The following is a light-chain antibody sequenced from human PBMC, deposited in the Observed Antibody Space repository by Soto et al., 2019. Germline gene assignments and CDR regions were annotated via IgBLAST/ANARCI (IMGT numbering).Light chain of an antibody. V-gene: IGKV3-20*01. Sequence: EIVLTQSPGTLSLSPGERATLSCRASQSLSSSHLAWYQQKPGQAPRLLIYGASSRATGIPDRFSGSGSGTDFTLTISRLEPEDFAVYYCQQFRNSPPLTFVGGTKVEIK. CDR1: QSLSSSH. CDR3: QQFRNSPPLT. CDR2: GAS. J-gene: IGKJ4*01.